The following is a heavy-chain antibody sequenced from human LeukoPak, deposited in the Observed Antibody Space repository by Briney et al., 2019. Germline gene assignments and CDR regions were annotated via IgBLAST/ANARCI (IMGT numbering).Heavy chain of an antibody. D-gene: IGHD6-13*01. Sequence: ASVKVSCKPSGYTFTSYDINWVRQATRQGLEWMGWMNPNSGNTGYAQKFQGRVTMTRNTSISTAYMELSSLRSEDTAVYYCARVRIAAAGTKGWFGPWGQGTLVTVSS. CDR3: ARVRIAAAGTKGWFGP. CDR2: MNPNSGNT. J-gene: IGHJ5*02. V-gene: IGHV1-8*01. CDR1: GYTFTSYD.